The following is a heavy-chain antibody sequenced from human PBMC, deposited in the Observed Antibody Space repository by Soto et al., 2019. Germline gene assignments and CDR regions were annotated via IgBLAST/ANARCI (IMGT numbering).Heavy chain of an antibody. Sequence: QVQLQESGPGLVKPSGTLSLICAVSSGTISSSNWWSWVRQAPGKGLEWIGEIYHSGSSNYNPSLKSRVTISIDMSKNQFSLKLSSVTAADTAMYFCASDGNLDYWGQGTLVTVSS. CDR2: IYHSGSS. J-gene: IGHJ4*02. CDR1: SGTISSSNW. V-gene: IGHV4-4*02. CDR3: ASDGNLDY.